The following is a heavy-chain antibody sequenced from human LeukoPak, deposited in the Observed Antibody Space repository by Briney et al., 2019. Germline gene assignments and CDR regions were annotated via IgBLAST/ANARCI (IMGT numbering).Heavy chain of an antibody. V-gene: IGHV3-23*01. J-gene: IGHJ4*02. D-gene: IGHD3-22*01. CDR3: AKTSFGNYYDSYDY. CDR2: ISSSGGFT. CDR1: GFTFSTYV. Sequence: GGSLRLSCAASGFTFSTYVMSWVRQAPGKGLECVSSISSSGGFTFYADSVKGRFTISRDNSKNTLYLQMNSLRAEDTAVYYCAKTSFGNYYDSYDYWGQGTLVTVSS.